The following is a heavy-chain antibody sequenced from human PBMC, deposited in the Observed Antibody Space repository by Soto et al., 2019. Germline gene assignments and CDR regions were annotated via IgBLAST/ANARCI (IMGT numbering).Heavy chain of an antibody. D-gene: IGHD3-10*01. CDR2: IKQDGSEK. Sequence: PGGSLRLSCAASGFTFSSYWMSWVRQAPGKGLEWVANIKQDGSEKHYVDSVKGRFTISRDNAKNSLYLQMNSLRAEDTAVYYCAREGPYGLHYSFDYWGQGTLVTVSS. CDR1: GFTFSSYW. J-gene: IGHJ4*02. CDR3: AREGPYGLHYSFDY. V-gene: IGHV3-7*01.